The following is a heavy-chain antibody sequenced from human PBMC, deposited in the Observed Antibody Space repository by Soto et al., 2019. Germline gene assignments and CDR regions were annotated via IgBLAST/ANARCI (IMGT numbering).Heavy chain of an antibody. V-gene: IGHV3-33*01. Sequence: QVQLVESGGGVVQPGRSLRLSCAASGFTFSFYGMHWVRQAPGKGLEWVAVMWSDGSNKYYADSVKGRFTISRDNSKNTLYLQMNSLRGEDKAVYYCELSGGYYYFDYWGQGTLVTVSS. J-gene: IGHJ4*02. CDR1: GFTFSFYG. CDR3: ELSGGYYYFDY. D-gene: IGHD3-22*01. CDR2: MWSDGSNK.